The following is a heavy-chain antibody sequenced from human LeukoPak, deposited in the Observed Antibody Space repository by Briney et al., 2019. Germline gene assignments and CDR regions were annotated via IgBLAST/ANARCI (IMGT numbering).Heavy chain of an antibody. Sequence: SETLSLTCTVSGGSISTYYWSWFRQPPGKGLEWIGYIYYSGYTNYIPSLKSRVTISLDTSKNRFSLSLSSVTAADTAVYYCARGNLVATLYFDYWGQGALVTVSS. CDR3: ARGNLVATLYFDY. V-gene: IGHV4-59*01. CDR1: GGSISTYY. D-gene: IGHD5-12*01. J-gene: IGHJ4*02. CDR2: IYYSGYT.